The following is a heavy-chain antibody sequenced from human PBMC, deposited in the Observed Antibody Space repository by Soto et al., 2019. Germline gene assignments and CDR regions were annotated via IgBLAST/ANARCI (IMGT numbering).Heavy chain of an antibody. Sequence: QVQLQESGPGLVKPSQTLSLTCTVSGGSISSGGYYWSWIRQHPGKGLEWIGYFYYSGSTYYNPSLKSRVNISVDTSKNQFSLKLSSVTAADTAVYYCATVSTVTTSPFDYWGQGTLVTVSS. CDR3: ATVSTVTTSPFDY. CDR2: FYYSGST. D-gene: IGHD4-17*01. J-gene: IGHJ4*02. V-gene: IGHV4-31*03. CDR1: GGSISSGGYY.